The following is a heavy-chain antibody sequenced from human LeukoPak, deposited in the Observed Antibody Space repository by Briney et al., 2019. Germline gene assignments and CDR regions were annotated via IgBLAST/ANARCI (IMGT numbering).Heavy chain of an antibody. J-gene: IGHJ1*01. CDR1: GFTFSSSY. CDR2: IYSDRST. D-gene: IGHD2-15*01. CDR3: ARDSAFSSYSD. V-gene: IGHV3-53*01. Sequence: GGSLRLSCTASGFTFSSSYMSWVRQAPGKGLEWVSIIYSDRSTYYPESVKGRFTISRDDSKNTLFLQMDSLRVEDTAIYYCARDSAFSSYSDWGQGALVTVSS.